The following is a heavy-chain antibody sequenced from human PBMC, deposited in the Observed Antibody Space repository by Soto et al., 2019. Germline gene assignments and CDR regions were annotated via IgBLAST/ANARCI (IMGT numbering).Heavy chain of an antibody. CDR2: ISFDGTNK. CDR1: GFTFSSYG. V-gene: IGHV3-30*03. D-gene: IGHD2-2*01. Sequence: QVQLVESGGGVVQPGRSLRLSCAASGFTFSSYGMHWVRQAPGKGLEWVAVISFDGTNKFYADSVKGRFTISRDNSLNTLYLQMNSLRAEDTAVYYCAATDGWTSPFDYWGQGTLVTVSS. CDR3: AATDGWTSPFDY. J-gene: IGHJ4*02.